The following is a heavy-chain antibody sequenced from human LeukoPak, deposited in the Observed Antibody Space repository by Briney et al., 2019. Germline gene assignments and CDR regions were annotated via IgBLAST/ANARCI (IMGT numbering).Heavy chain of an antibody. V-gene: IGHV4-4*02. CDR2: IYHSGST. CDR1: GGSISSSNW. D-gene: IGHD2-2*01. CDR3: ARHQLLYYYYGMDV. J-gene: IGHJ6*04. Sequence: SGTLSLTCAVSGGSISSSNWWSWVRQPPGKGLEWIGEIYHSGSTNYNPSLKSQVTISVDKSKNQFSLKLSSVTAADTAVYYCARHQLLYYYYGMDVWGKGTTVTVSS.